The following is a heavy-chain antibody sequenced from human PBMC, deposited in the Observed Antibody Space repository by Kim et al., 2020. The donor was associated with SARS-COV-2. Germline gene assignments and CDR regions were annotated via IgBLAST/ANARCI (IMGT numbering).Heavy chain of an antibody. J-gene: IGHJ4*03. CDR1: EFTFSNYV. CDR2: ISCGDFGT. CDR3: AKKAATGTWPGYFDY. Sequence: GGSLRLSCAASEFTFSNYVMPWLRQAPGKGLEWVSAISCGDFGTYYADSVKGRFTISRDNSKNTLHLQMNSLRVEDTAVYYCAKKAATGTWPGYFDYWG. D-gene: IGHD1-1*01. V-gene: IGHV3-23*01.